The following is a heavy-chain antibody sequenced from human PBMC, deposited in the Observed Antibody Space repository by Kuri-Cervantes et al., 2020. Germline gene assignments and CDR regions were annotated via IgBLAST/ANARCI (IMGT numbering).Heavy chain of an antibody. D-gene: IGHD2-2*01. CDR2: ISYDGSNK. CDR1: GFTFSSYG. V-gene: IGHV3-30*03. Sequence: GGSLRLSCAASGFTFSSYGMHWVRQAPGKGLEWVAVISYDGSNKYYADSVKGRFTISRDNPKNTLYLQMNSLRDEDTAVYYCARAVHQLLIDYWGQGTLVTVSS. J-gene: IGHJ4*02. CDR3: ARAVHQLLIDY.